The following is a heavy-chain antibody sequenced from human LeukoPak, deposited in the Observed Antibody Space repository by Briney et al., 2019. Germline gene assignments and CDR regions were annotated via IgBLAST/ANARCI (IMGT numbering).Heavy chain of an antibody. CDR3: ARRSYGDYVRDY. D-gene: IGHD4-17*01. CDR2: IYYSGST. V-gene: IGHV4-39*01. Sequence: SETLSLTCAVSGGSICGSSYYWGWIRQPPGEGLGWIGSIYYSGSTNYNPSRKSRVTISVNTSKNQFSLRLSSVTAADTAVYDCARRSYGDYVRDYWGQGTLVTVSS. J-gene: IGHJ4*02. CDR1: GGSICGSSYY.